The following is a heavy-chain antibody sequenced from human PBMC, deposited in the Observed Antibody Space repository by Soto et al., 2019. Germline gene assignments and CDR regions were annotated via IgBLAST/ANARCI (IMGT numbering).Heavy chain of an antibody. CDR3: ARQKKGDWLGNHDY. J-gene: IGHJ4*02. Sequence: GESLKISCKGSGYSFTTHWIGWVRQMPGKGLEWMGIIYPADSDTRYSPSFQGQVTISADKSISTAYLQWSSLKASDTAMYYCARQKKGDWLGNHDYWGQGTLVTVSS. V-gene: IGHV5-51*01. D-gene: IGHD3-9*01. CDR2: IYPADSDT. CDR1: GYSFTTHW.